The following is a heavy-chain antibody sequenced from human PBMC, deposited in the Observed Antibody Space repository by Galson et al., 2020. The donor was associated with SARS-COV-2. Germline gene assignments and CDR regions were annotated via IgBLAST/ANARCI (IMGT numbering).Heavy chain of an antibody. CDR1: GFTFADYA. V-gene: IGHV3-43D*03. CDR3: AKGVRSSFESGVDP. Sequence: GGSLRLSCAASGFTFADYAMHWVRQAPGKGLEWVSVISWDGGGTYYADSVKGRFTISRDNSRNSLYLLMNSLRAEDTALYYCAKGVRSSFESGVDPWGQGTLVTVSS. D-gene: IGHD6-13*01. J-gene: IGHJ5*02. CDR2: ISWDGGGT.